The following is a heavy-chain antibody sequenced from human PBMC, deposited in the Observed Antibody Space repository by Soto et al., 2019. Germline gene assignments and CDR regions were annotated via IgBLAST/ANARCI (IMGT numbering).Heavy chain of an antibody. CDR1: GYTFTSYA. CDR3: ARGLNGYLHYFDY. D-gene: IGHD5-18*01. V-gene: IGHV1-3*01. J-gene: IGHJ4*02. Sequence: ASVKVSCKASGYTFTSYAMHWVRQAPGQRLEWMGWINAGNGNTRYSQKFQGRVTITRDTSASTAYMELSSLRSEDTAVYYCARGLNGYLHYFDYWGQGTLVTVSS. CDR2: INAGNGNT.